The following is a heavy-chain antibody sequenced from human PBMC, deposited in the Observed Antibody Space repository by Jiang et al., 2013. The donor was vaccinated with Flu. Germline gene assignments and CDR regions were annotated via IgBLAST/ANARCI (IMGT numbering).Heavy chain of an antibody. Sequence: GSGLVKPSGTLSLTCGVSGGSISSNNWWSWVRQPPGKGLEWIGEIYHSGSTSYHPSLKSRVTISVDKSKNQFSLKLDSVTAADTAVYYCASSGWHVSNWGQGTLVTVSS. CDR3: ASSGWHVSN. V-gene: IGHV4-4*02. D-gene: IGHD6-19*01. CDR1: GGSISSNNW. CDR2: IYHSGST. J-gene: IGHJ4*02.